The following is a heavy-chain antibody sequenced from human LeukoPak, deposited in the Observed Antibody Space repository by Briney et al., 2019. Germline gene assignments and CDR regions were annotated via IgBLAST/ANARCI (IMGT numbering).Heavy chain of an antibody. J-gene: IGHJ4*02. V-gene: IGHV3-23*01. D-gene: IGHD2-21*01. CDR2: IVGSGTST. CDR1: GFTFSNNA. Sequence: GGSLRLSCAASGFTFSNNAMSWVRQAPGKGLEWVSAIVGSGTSTFYADSVKGRFTISRDNSKNTLYLQMNSLRAEDTAVYYCAKDAIYGDGYWEFDYWGQGTLVTVSS. CDR3: AKDAIYGDGYWEFDY.